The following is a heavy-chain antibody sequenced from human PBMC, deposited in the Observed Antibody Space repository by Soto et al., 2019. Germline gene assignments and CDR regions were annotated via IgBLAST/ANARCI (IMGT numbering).Heavy chain of an antibody. Sequence: GGSLRLSCAASGVSFNSYDMHWVRQAPGKGPEWVAIISYDGSNPYYSDSVRGRFTISRDNSKDTLYLQMHSLRSGDTAIYYCARISRYCSGGDCHAWGQGTQVTVSS. J-gene: IGHJ5*02. CDR3: ARISRYCSGGDCHA. CDR1: GVSFNSYD. D-gene: IGHD2-15*01. V-gene: IGHV3-30*03. CDR2: ISYDGSNP.